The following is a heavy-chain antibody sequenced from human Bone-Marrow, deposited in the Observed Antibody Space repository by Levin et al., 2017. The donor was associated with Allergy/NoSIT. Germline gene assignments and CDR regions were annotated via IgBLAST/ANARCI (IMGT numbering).Heavy chain of an antibody. J-gene: IGHJ2*01. V-gene: IGHV3-53*01. D-gene: IGHD6-19*01. CDR2: IYSGGDT. CDR3: AKCSGWYGKGYFDL. CDR1: GFTVSSNY. Sequence: PGGSLRLSCAASGFTVSSNYMSWVRQAPGKGLEWVSVIYSGGDTKHTESVKGRFSISRDTSKNTLYPQMNSLRVEDTAVYYCAKCSGWYGKGYFDLWGRGTLVTVSS.